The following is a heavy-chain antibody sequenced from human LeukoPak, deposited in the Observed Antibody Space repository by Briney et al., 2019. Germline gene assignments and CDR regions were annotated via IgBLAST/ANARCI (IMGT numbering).Heavy chain of an antibody. CDR1: GFTFSSYV. Sequence: GGSLRLSCAASGFTFSSYVMSWVRQAPGKRLEWVSGIRGSDGNTYYADSVKGRFTISRGNSKNTLYLQMNSLRAEDTAVYYCAKDPYYYGSGSYYPIYYFDYWGQGTLVTVSS. V-gene: IGHV3-23*01. CDR2: IRGSDGNT. D-gene: IGHD3-10*01. CDR3: AKDPYYYGSGSYYPIYYFDY. J-gene: IGHJ4*02.